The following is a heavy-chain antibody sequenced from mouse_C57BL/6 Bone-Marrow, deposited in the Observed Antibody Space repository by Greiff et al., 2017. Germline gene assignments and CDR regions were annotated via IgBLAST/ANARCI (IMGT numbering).Heavy chain of an antibody. J-gene: IGHJ2*01. Sequence: EVQLQQSGPVLVKPGASVKMSCKASGYTFTDYYMNWVKQSHGKSLEWIGVINPYTGGTSYNQKFKGKATLTVDKSSSTAYMEHNSLTSEDSAVYYCSRSIVRKGFDYWGQGTTLTVSS. CDR1: GYTFTDYY. CDR2: INPYTGGT. V-gene: IGHV1-19*01. CDR3: SRSIVRKGFDY.